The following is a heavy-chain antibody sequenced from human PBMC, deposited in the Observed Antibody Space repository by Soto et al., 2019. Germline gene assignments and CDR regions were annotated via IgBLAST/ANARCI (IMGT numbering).Heavy chain of an antibody. CDR1: GYTFTSYG. Sequence: QVQLVQSGAEVKKPGASVKVSCKASGYTFTSYGISWVRQAPGQGLEWMGWISAYNGNTNYAQKLQGRVTMTTDTSTSTAYMELRSLRSDDTAVYYCAIHPYCYGSGSLGGLDAFDIWGQGTMVTVSS. D-gene: IGHD3-10*01. V-gene: IGHV1-18*01. CDR3: AIHPYCYGSGSLGGLDAFDI. CDR2: ISAYNGNT. J-gene: IGHJ3*02.